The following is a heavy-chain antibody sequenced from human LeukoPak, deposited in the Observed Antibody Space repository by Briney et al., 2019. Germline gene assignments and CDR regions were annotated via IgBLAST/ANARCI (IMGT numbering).Heavy chain of an antibody. D-gene: IGHD1-14*01. V-gene: IGHV1-69*13. J-gene: IGHJ6*02. Sequence: ASVKVSCKASGGTFSSYAISWVRQAPGQGLEWMGGIIPIFGTANYAQKFQGGVTITADESTSTAYMELSSLRSEDTAVYYCARPSRRGYYYYYGMDVWGQGTTVTVSS. CDR1: GGTFSSYA. CDR2: IIPIFGTA. CDR3: ARPSRRGYYYYYGMDV.